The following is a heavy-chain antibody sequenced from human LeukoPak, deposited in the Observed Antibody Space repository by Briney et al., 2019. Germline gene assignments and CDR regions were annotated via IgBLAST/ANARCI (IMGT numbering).Heavy chain of an antibody. CDR2: TSHDESYK. D-gene: IGHD6-19*01. V-gene: IGHV3-30*03. CDR1: GFTFSTYG. CDR3: ARDQVKLQLWLFDL. J-gene: IGHJ4*02. Sequence: GGSLRLSCAASGFTFSTYGMHWVRQAPGKGLEWVAVTSHDESYKYYAASVKGRFTISRDNSKNTLYLQMNSLRAEDTAVYFCARDQVKLQLWLFDLWGQGTLVTVSS.